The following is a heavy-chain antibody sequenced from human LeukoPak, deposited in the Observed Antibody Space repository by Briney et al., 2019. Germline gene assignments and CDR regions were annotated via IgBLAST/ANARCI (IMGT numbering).Heavy chain of an antibody. CDR2: IYTSGST. V-gene: IGHV4-4*07. CDR1: GGSISSYY. J-gene: IGHJ6*03. Sequence: PSETLSLTCTVSGGSISSYYWSWIRQPAGKGLEWIGRIYTSGSTNYNPSLKSRVTMSVDTSKNQFSLKLSSVTAADTAVYYCARGHHSNYYHYYYMDVWGTGTPVTVSS. CDR3: ARGHHSNYYHYYYMDV. D-gene: IGHD4-11*01.